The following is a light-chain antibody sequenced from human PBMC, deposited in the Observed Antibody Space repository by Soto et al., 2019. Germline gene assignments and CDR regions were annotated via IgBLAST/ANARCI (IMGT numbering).Light chain of an antibody. J-gene: IGKJ2*01. CDR2: GAS. V-gene: IGKV1-39*01. CDR1: LTIGDS. Sequence: DIQMTQSPSSLSASVGDRVTITCRASLTIGDSLSWFQQKAGKPPTLLIYGASALQSGVPARFSGSGSGTDFTLTISSLQPEDFATYYCQQVDNFPHTFGQGTKLEV. CDR3: QQVDNFPHT.